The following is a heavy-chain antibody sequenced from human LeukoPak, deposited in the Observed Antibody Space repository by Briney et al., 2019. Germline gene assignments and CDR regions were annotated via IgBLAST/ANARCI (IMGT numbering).Heavy chain of an antibody. CDR2: FDPEDGET. D-gene: IGHD6-13*01. J-gene: IGHJ4*02. Sequence: ASVKASCKVSGYTLTELSMHWVRQSPGKGLEWMGGFDPEDGETIYAQKFQGRVTMTEDTSTDTAYMELSSLRSEDTAVYYCATRYGVAAADFDYWGQGTLVTVSS. CDR1: GYTLTELS. CDR3: ATRYGVAAADFDY. V-gene: IGHV1-24*01.